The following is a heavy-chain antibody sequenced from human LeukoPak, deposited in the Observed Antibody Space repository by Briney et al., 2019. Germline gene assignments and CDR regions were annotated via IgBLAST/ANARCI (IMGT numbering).Heavy chain of an antibody. CDR3: ARALREYYYYYGMDV. CDR2: IPYDGSNK. V-gene: IGHV3-30*04. J-gene: IGHJ6*02. CDR1: GFTFSSYA. D-gene: IGHD1-26*01. Sequence: PGGSLRLSCAASGFTFSSYAMHWVRQAPGKGLEWVAVIPYDGSNKYYADSVKGRFTISRDNSKNTLCLQMNSLRAEDTAVYYCARALREYYYYYGMDVWGQGTTVTVSS.